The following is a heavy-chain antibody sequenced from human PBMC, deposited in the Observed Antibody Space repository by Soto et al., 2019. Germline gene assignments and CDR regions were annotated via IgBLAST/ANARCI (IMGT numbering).Heavy chain of an antibody. CDR2: IIPIGGTP. V-gene: IGHV1-69*13. CDR3: ATNHYHGSGNYFIFER. D-gene: IGHD3-22*01. CDR1: GSTFNNYA. J-gene: IGHJ4*02. Sequence: SVKVSCKASGSTFNNYAISWVRQAPGIGFEWLGVIIPIGGTPEHAQKFQGRVTISADESTNTAYMEPSSLRSEDTAVYYCATNHYHGSGNYFIFERWGEGTPVHVSS.